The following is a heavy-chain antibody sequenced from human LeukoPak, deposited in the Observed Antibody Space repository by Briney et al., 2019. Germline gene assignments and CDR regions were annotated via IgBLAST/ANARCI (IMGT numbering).Heavy chain of an antibody. CDR3: ARGKYSSSDAFDI. CDR1: GDSVSSDSYY. J-gene: IGHJ3*02. D-gene: IGHD6-6*01. CDR2: AYNSGST. V-gene: IGHV4-61*01. Sequence: SETLSLTCSVSGDSVSSDSYYWSWIRQPPGEGLEWIGYAYNSGSTNYNPSLKSRITISVETSKNQFSLKLNSVTAADTAVYYCARGKYSSSDAFDIWGQGTMVTVSS.